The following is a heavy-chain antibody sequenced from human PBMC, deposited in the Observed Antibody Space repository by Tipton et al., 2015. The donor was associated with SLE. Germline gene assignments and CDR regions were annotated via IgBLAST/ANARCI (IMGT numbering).Heavy chain of an antibody. V-gene: IGHV4-34*01. CDR2: IDQNGNT. CDR3: ARVPLYYYYYMDV. CDR1: GGFLRDYF. J-gene: IGHJ6*03. Sequence: TLSLTCDVYGGFLRDYFWSWIRQPPGKGLEWIGEIDQNGNTNYNPSLKSRVTMSGDTSKNEFSLKLISVTAADTAVYYCARVPLYYYYYMDVWGKGTTVTVSS.